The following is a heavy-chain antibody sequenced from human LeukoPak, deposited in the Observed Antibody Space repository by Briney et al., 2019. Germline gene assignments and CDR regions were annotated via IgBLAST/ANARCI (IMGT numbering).Heavy chain of an antibody. CDR3: ARDRGYCSSTSCYFGPFDY. D-gene: IGHD2-2*01. V-gene: IGHV3-30-3*01. J-gene: IGHJ4*02. CDR1: GFTFSSYA. Sequence: GGSLRLSCAASGFTFSSYAMHWVRQAPGKGLEWVAVISYDGSNKYYADSVKGRFTISRDNSKNTLYLQMNSLRAEDTAVYYCARDRGYCSSTSCYFGPFDYWGQGTLVTVSS. CDR2: ISYDGSNK.